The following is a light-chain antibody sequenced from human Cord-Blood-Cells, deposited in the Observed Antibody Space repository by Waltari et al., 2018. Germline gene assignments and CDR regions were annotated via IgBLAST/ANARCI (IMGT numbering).Light chain of an antibody. J-gene: IGLJ2*01. CDR3: AAWDDSLNGPV. V-gene: IGLV1-44*01. CDR1: SSNIGSNT. CDR2: SNK. Sequence: QSVLTQPPSASGTPGQRVTISCSGSSSNIGSNTVNWYQQLPRTAPKLLIYSNKQRPSGVPDRFSGSKSGTSASLAISGLQSEDEADYYCAAWDDSLNGPVFGGGTKLTVL.